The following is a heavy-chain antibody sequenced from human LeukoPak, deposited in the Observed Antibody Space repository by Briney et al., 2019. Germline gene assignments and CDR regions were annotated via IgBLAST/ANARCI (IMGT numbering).Heavy chain of an antibody. CDR3: ARVDVGWFDY. D-gene: IGHD6-19*01. V-gene: IGHV4-59*12. J-gene: IGHJ4*02. Sequence: SETLSLTCTVSGGSISSYYWSWIRQPPGKGLEWIGYIYHSGSTYYNPSLKSRVTISVDRSKNQFSLKLSSVTAADTAVYYCARVDVGWFDYWGQGTLVTVSS. CDR1: GGSISSYY. CDR2: IYHSGST.